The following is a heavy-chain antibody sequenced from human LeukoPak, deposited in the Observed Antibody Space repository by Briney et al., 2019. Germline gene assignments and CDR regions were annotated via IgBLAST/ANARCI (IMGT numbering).Heavy chain of an antibody. D-gene: IGHD3-10*01. CDR1: GYTFTGYY. Sequence: ASVKVSCKASGYTFTGYYMHWVRQAPGQGLEWMGWINPNSGGTNYAQKFQGRVTMTRDTSISTAYMELSRLRSDDTAAYYCARVLLGSGSGSGAFDIWGQGTMVTVSS. V-gene: IGHV1-2*02. J-gene: IGHJ3*02. CDR2: INPNSGGT. CDR3: ARVLLGSGSGSGAFDI.